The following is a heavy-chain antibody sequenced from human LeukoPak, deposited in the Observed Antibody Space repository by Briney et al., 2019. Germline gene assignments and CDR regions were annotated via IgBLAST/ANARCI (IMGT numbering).Heavy chain of an antibody. CDR2: MGYDGSNK. Sequence: GGSLRLSRAASGFIFTNYGMHWVRQAPGKGLEWVAVMGYDGSNKYYADSVKGRLTISRDNSKNNLYLQMNSMRADDSAQYYCARDCLARYVGGADDAFDIWGQGTMVTVSS. CDR3: ARDCLARYVGGADDAFDI. D-gene: IGHD2-21*01. V-gene: IGHV3-33*01. J-gene: IGHJ3*02. CDR1: GFIFTNYG.